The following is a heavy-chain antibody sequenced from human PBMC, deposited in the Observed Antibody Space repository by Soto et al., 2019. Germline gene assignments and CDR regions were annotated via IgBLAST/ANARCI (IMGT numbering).Heavy chain of an antibody. CDR2: ISAYNGNT. CDR1: GYTFTSYG. D-gene: IGHD3-9*01. J-gene: IGHJ4*02. CDR3: ASVGAALTGYLNFDY. V-gene: IGHV1-18*01. Sequence: QVQLVQSGAEVKKPGASVKVSCKASGYTFTSYGISWVRQAPGQGREWMGWISAYNGNTNYAQKLQGRVTMTTDTPTRTAYMELRRLRSDDTAVYYCASVGAALTGYLNFDYWGQGTLVTVSS.